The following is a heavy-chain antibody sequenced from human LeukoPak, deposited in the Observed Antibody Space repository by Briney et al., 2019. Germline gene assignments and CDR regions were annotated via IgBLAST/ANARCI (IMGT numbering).Heavy chain of an antibody. CDR1: GFTFSDYD. CDR3: AKNLPPYCSSTSCYPFDY. V-gene: IGHV3-11*01. Sequence: PGGSLRLSCAASGFTFSDYDMSWIRQAPGKGLEWVSYISSSGSTIYYADSVKGRFTISRDNSKNTLFLQMNSLRAEDTAVYYCAKNLPPYCSSTSCYPFDYWGQGTLVTVSS. CDR2: ISSSGSTI. D-gene: IGHD2-2*01. J-gene: IGHJ4*02.